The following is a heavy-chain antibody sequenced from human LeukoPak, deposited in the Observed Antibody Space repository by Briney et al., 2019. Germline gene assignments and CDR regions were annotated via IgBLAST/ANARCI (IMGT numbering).Heavy chain of an antibody. CDR3: ARRGLD. CDR1: GYSISSGYY. V-gene: IGHV4-38-2*01. Sequence: SETLSLTWAVSGYSISSGYYWGWIRQPPGKGLEWIGSIYHSGSTYYNPSLKSRVTISVDTSKNQFSLKLSSVTAADTAVYYCARRGLDWGQGTLVTVCS. J-gene: IGHJ4*02. D-gene: IGHD3-10*01. CDR2: IYHSGST.